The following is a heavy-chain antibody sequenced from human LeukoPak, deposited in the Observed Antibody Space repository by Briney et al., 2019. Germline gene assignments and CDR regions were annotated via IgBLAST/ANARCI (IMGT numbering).Heavy chain of an antibody. CDR1: GFTFSSYA. CDR3: ARGGRVGGLPQGY. V-gene: IGHV3-64*01. CDR2: ISSSGRST. Sequence: GGSLRLSCAASGFTFSSYAMHWVRQAPGKGLEYVSVISSSGRSTYYATSVKGRFTISRDNSKNTLYLQMNSLRAEDTAVYYCARGGRVGGLPQGYWGQGTLVTVSS. J-gene: IGHJ4*02. D-gene: IGHD3-16*01.